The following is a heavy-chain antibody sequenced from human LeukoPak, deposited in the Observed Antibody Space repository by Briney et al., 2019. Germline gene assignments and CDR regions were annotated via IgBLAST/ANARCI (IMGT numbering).Heavy chain of an antibody. CDR2: ISYDGSNK. V-gene: IGHV3-30*04. J-gene: IGHJ6*04. D-gene: IGHD2-2*01. CDR1: GFTFSSYA. CDR3: ARSLYCSSTSCFGDRLVYGMDV. Sequence: GRSLRLSCAASGFTFSSYAMHWVRQAPGKGLEWVAVISYDGSNKYYADSVKGRFTISRDNSKNTLYLQMNSLRAEDTAVYYFARSLYCSSTSCFGDRLVYGMDVWGKGTTVTVSS.